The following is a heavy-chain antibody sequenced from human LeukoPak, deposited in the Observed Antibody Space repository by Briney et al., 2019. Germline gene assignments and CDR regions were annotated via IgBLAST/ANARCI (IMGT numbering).Heavy chain of an antibody. J-gene: IGHJ4*02. CDR3: ARDSSSWYGTYFTFDY. V-gene: IGHV4-39*07. D-gene: IGHD6-13*01. Sequence: SSETLSLTCTVSGGSISSSSYYWGWIRQPPGKGLEWIGSIYYSGSTYYNPSLKSRVTISVDTSKNQFSLKLSSVTAADTAVYYYARDSSSWYGTYFTFDYWGQGTLVTVSS. CDR1: GGSISSSSYY. CDR2: IYYSGST.